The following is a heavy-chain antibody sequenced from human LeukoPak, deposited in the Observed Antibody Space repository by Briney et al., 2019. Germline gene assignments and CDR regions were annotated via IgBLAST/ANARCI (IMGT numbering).Heavy chain of an antibody. Sequence: GASVKVSCKASGGTFSSYAISWVRQAPGQGLEWMGGIIPIFGTANYAQKFQGRVTITTGESTSTAYMELSSLRSEDTAVYYCARGYFDPNWFDPWGQGTLVTVSS. V-gene: IGHV1-69*05. J-gene: IGHJ5*02. CDR1: GGTFSSYA. CDR3: ARGYFDPNWFDP. CDR2: IIPIFGTA. D-gene: IGHD3-9*01.